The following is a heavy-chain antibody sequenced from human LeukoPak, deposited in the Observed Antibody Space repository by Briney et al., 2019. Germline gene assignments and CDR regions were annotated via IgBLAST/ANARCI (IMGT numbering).Heavy chain of an antibody. CDR3: AREGRSGSYV. D-gene: IGHD3-10*01. CDR1: GGSISSYY. Sequence: SETLSLTCTVSGGSISSYYWSWIRQPPGKGLEWIGYIYYSGSTNYNPSLKSRVTISVDTSKNQFSLKLSSVTAADTAVYYCAREGRSGSYVWGQGTLVTVSS. CDR2: IYYSGST. V-gene: IGHV4-59*01. J-gene: IGHJ4*02.